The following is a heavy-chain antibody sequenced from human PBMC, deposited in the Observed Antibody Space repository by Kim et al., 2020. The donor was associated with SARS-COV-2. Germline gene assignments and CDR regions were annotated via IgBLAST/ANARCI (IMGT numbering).Heavy chain of an antibody. J-gene: IGHJ2*01. Sequence: GGSLRLSCAASDFTVGNNYMAWVRQTPGGGLEWVSFISEAGTTYYSDSVTGRFTISRDSSRNTLLLQQDSLRIADNTPYYCFARAGGWDLHHSAFILWG. CDR2: ISEAGTT. CDR3: FARAGGWDLHHSAFIL. D-gene: IGHD6-19*01. V-gene: IGHV3-53*01. CDR1: DFTVGNNY.